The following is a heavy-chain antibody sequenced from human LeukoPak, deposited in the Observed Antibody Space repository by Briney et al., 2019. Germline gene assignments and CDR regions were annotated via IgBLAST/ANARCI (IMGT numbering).Heavy chain of an antibody. D-gene: IGHD6-13*01. CDR3: ARVAAAPDYYYGMDV. CDR2: IIPIFGTA. Sequence: SVKVSCKASGGTFSSHAISWVRQAPGQGLEWMGGIIPIFGTANYAQKFQGRVTITADESTSTAYMELSSLRSEDTAVYYCARVAAAPDYYYGMDVWGQGTTVTVSS. J-gene: IGHJ6*02. V-gene: IGHV1-69*13. CDR1: GGTFSSHA.